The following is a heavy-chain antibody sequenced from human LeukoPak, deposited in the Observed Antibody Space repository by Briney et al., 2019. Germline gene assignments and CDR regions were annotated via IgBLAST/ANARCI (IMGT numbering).Heavy chain of an antibody. CDR3: ARDAYYYDSSGIRGLDY. CDR1: GYSISSGHY. D-gene: IGHD3-22*01. V-gene: IGHV4-38-2*02. J-gene: IGHJ4*02. CDR2: IYHSGST. Sequence: SETLSLTCTVSGYSISSGHYWGWIRHPPGRGLEWIGNIYHSGSTYYNPSLKSRVTMSVDTSKNQFSLKLSSVTAADTAVYYCARDAYYYDSSGIRGLDYWGQGTLVTVSS.